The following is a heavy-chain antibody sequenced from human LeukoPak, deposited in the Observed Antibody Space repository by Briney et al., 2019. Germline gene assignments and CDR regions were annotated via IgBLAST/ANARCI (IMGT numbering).Heavy chain of an antibody. CDR3: ARGGSVYYYYGMDV. J-gene: IGHJ6*02. D-gene: IGHD6-25*01. Sequence: SETLSLTCTVSGGSISSYYWSWIRQPPGKGLEWIGYIYYSGSTNYNPSLKSRVTISVDTSKNQFSLKLSSVTAADTAVYYCARGGSVYYYYGMDVWGQGTTVTVSS. CDR2: IYYSGST. V-gene: IGHV4-59*01. CDR1: GGSISSYY.